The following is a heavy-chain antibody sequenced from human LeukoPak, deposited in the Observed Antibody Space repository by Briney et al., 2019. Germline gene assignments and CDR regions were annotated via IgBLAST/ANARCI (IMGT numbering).Heavy chain of an antibody. CDR3: SRAAEDYYGPGSFKYYYYYYYMDV. CDR1: GGSISSYY. CDR2: IYTSGST. V-gene: IGHV4-4*07. Sequence: PSETLSLTCTVSGGSISSYYWSWIRQPAGKGLGWIGRIYTSGSTNYNPSLKSRVTMSVDTSKNQFSLKLSSVIAADTAVYYCSRAAEDYYGPGSFKYYYYYYYMDVWGKVITVTVSS. J-gene: IGHJ6*03. D-gene: IGHD3-10*01.